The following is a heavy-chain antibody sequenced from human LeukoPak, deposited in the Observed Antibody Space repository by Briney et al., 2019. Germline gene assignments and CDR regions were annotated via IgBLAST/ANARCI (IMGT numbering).Heavy chain of an antibody. CDR1: GYSINSGYY. Sequence: SETLSLTCTVSGYSINSGYYWGWIRQPPGKGLEWIAIIYHSGSTYYNPSLKSRVTILVDTSKNQFSLRLTSVTAADTAVYYCARLLHPQSTSWFIDYWGQGALVTVSS. CDR3: ARLLHPQSTSWFIDY. V-gene: IGHV4-38-2*02. J-gene: IGHJ4*02. D-gene: IGHD6-13*01. CDR2: IYHSGST.